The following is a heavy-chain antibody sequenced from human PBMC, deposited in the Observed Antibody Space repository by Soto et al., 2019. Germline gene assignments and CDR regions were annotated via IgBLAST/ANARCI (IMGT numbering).Heavy chain of an antibody. CDR1: GGSISSTSYY. V-gene: IGHV4-31*03. J-gene: IGHJ6*02. CDR2: IYYSGST. CDR3: ASPGPRGGMRV. Sequence: QVQLQESGPGLVKPSQTLSLTCSVSGGSISSTSYYWSWIRQHPGTGLEWIGYIYYSGSTYYHPSLKSRVTIAIDTSKNRSSLRLTSVTAAVTAVYYCASPGPRGGMRVWGQGATVTVSS.